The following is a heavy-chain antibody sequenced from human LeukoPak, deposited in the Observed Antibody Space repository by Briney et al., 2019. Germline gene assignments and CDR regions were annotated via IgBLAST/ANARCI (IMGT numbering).Heavy chain of an antibody. V-gene: IGHV3-23*01. CDR1: GFRYSHYG. D-gene: IGHD6-19*01. CDR3: AKCANLGWLVRVYYYMDV. CDR2: ITSDSRGI. Sequence: PGGSLRLSCVASGFRYSHYGMNWVRQAPGKGLEWVSGITSDSRGIYYADSVKGRFTIYRDNSKMTLYLQMDSLGVEDTALYYCAKCANLGWLVRVYYYMDVWGKGTTVTISS. J-gene: IGHJ6*03.